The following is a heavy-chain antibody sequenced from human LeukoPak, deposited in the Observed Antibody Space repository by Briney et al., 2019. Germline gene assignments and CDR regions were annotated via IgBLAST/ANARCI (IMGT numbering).Heavy chain of an antibody. Sequence: GGSLRLSCAASGFTVSSNYMSWVRQAPGKGLEWVANINQDGSEKYYVDSVKGRFTISRDNAKNSLYLQMNSLRADDTALYYCATGPWTYGYWGQGTLVTVSS. V-gene: IGHV3-7*03. CDR2: INQDGSEK. J-gene: IGHJ4*02. CDR1: GFTVSSNY. D-gene: IGHD3-10*01. CDR3: ATGPWTYGY.